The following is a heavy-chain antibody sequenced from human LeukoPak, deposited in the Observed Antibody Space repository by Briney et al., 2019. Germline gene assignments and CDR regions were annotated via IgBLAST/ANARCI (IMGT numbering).Heavy chain of an antibody. J-gene: IGHJ4*02. Sequence: SGGSLRLSCAASGITFSRFWMSWVRQAPGKGLQWVANINQDGSEKHYVDSVKGRFTISRDNAENSLYLQMNSLRDEDTAVYYCAKHRFESGGYHSTDWGQGTLVTVSS. CDR2: INQDGSEK. CDR1: GITFSRFW. V-gene: IGHV3-7*03. D-gene: IGHD3-22*01. CDR3: AKHRFESGGYHSTD.